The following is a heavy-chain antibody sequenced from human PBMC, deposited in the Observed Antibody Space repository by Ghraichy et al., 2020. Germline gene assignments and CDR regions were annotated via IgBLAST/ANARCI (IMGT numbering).Heavy chain of an antibody. CDR3: ARDISGYSLVGEAFDV. J-gene: IGHJ3*01. Sequence: GESLNISCKGSGYTFTNHWLGWVRQTPGKGLEWMGIIFPADSDTNYSPTFRGRVTFSADKSINTAYLQWTSLKAADTGIYFCARDISGYSLVGEAFDVWGQGTNVTVSS. CDR2: IFPADSDT. CDR1: GYTFTNHW. V-gene: IGHV5-51*01. D-gene: IGHD3-22*01.